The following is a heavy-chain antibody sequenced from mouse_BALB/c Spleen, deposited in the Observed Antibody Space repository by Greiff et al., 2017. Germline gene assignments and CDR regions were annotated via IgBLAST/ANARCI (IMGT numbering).Heavy chain of an antibody. J-gene: IGHJ2*01. Sequence: QVQLQQSGAELVRPGVSVKISCKGSGYTFTDYAMHWVKQSHAKSLEWIGVISTYYGDASYNQKFKGKATMTVDKSSSTAYMELARLTSEDSAIYYCAREGRRLYFDYWGQGTTLTVSS. D-gene: IGHD3-2*02. V-gene: IGHV1S137*01. CDR2: ISTYYGDA. CDR3: AREGRRLYFDY. CDR1: GYTFTDYA.